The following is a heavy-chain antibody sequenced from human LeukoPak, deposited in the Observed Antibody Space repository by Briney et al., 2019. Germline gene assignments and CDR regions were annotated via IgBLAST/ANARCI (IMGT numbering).Heavy chain of an antibody. CDR1: GFTVSSNY. CDR2: ISSSSSYT. Sequence: SGGSLRLSCAASGFTVSSNYMSWIRQAPGKGLEWVSYISSSSSYTNYADSVKGRFTISRDNTKNSLYLQMNSLRAEDTAVYYYAREIHPSDAFDIWGQGTMVTVSS. CDR3: AREIHPSDAFDI. V-gene: IGHV3-11*06. D-gene: IGHD5-18*01. J-gene: IGHJ3*02.